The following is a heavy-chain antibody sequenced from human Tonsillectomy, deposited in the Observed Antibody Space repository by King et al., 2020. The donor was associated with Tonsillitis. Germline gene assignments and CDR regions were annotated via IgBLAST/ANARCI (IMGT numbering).Heavy chain of an antibody. CDR3: AIFLSVAGTWKRSKRLHAFDI. CDR1: GFTFSSYS. J-gene: IGHJ3*02. D-gene: IGHD6-19*01. Sequence: VQLVESGGGLVKPGGSLRLPCAASGFTFSSYSMNWVRQAPGKGLEWVSSISSSSSYIYYADSVKGRFTISRDNAKNSLYLQMNSLRAEDTAVYYCAIFLSVAGTWKRSKRLHAFDIWGQGTMVTVSS. V-gene: IGHV3-21*01. CDR2: ISSSSSYI.